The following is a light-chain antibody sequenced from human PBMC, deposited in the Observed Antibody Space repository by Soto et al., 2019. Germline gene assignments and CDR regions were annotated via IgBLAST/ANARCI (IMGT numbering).Light chain of an antibody. CDR2: DAS. Sequence: GDRVTITCRASQSISSWLAWYQQKPGKAPKLLIYDASSLESGVPSRFSGSGSGTEFTLTISSLQPDDVATYYCQQYNDYSWTFGQGTKVDIK. V-gene: IGKV1-5*01. CDR1: QSISSW. J-gene: IGKJ1*01. CDR3: QQYNDYSWT.